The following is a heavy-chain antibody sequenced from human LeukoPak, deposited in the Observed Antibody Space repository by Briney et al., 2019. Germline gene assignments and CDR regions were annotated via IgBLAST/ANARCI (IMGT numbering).Heavy chain of an antibody. Sequence: ASVKVSCKASGYTFTGYYMHWVRQAPGQGLEWMGWMNPNSGNTGYAQKFQGRVTMTRNTSISTAYMELSSLRSEDTAVYYCARVSGYDFYYYYYYMDVWGKGTTVTISS. J-gene: IGHJ6*03. CDR2: MNPNSGNT. V-gene: IGHV1-8*02. D-gene: IGHD5-12*01. CDR3: ARVSGYDFYYYYYYMDV. CDR1: GYTFTGYY.